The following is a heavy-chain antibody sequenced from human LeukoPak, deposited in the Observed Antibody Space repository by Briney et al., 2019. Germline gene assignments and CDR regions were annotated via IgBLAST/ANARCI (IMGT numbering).Heavy chain of an antibody. CDR2: INPNIGDA. J-gene: IGHJ5*01. Sequence: ASVKVSFKASGYTFTDYFIHWVRQAQGQGLEWMGWINPNIGDASYAQKFQERVTMTRDRSINTAYMELSRLTSDDTAVYYCARMALDGGDSIGFDSWGQGTLVTVSS. CDR3: ARMALDGGDSIGFDS. D-gene: IGHD2-21*02. CDR1: GYTFTDYF. V-gene: IGHV1-2*02.